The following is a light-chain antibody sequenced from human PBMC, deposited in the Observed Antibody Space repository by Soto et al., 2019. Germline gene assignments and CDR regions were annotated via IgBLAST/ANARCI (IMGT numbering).Light chain of an antibody. CDR3: SSYTSISTLYV. J-gene: IGLJ1*01. Sequence: QSVLTQPPSASGSPGQSVTVSCTGTSSDVGGYNFVSWYQQHPGKAPKLMIYEVSQRPSGVPDRFSGSKSGNTASLTVSGLQAEDEGDYYCSSYTSISTLYVFGTGTKLTVL. CDR1: SSDVGGYNF. CDR2: EVS. V-gene: IGLV2-8*01.